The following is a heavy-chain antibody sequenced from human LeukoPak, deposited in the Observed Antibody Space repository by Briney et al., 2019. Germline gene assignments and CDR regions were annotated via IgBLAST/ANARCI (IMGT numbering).Heavy chain of an antibody. V-gene: IGHV3-7*01. CDR2: IKQDGSEK. CDR3: ARDHCSSTSCSLGAFDI. Sequence: QPGGSLRLSCEGSGFTFSSYWMSWVRQAPGKGLEWVANIKQDGSEKYYVDSVKGRFTISRDNAKNSLYLQMNSLRAEDTAVYYCARDHCSSTSCSLGAFDIWGQGTMVTVSS. J-gene: IGHJ3*02. D-gene: IGHD2-2*01. CDR1: GFTFSSYW.